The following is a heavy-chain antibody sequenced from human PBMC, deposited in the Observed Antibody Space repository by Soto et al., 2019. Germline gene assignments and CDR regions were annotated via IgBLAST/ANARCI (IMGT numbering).Heavy chain of an antibody. J-gene: IGHJ6*02. CDR1: GFTFSDHY. Sequence: LRLSCAASGFTFSDHYMDWVRQAPGKGLEWVGRTRNKANSYTTEYAASVKGRFTISRDDSKNSLYLQMNSLKTEDTAVYYCARRSPYQGMDVWGQGTTVTVSS. CDR2: TRNKANSYTT. V-gene: IGHV3-72*01. CDR3: ARRSPYQGMDV.